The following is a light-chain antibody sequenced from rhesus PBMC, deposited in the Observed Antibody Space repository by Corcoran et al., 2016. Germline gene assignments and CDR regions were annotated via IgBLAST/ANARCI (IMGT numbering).Light chain of an antibody. CDR2: AAS. CDR3: LQHDSYPWT. V-gene: IGKV1S13*01. J-gene: IGKJ1*01. CDR1: QGISNY. Sequence: DIQMTQSPSSLSASVGDRVTITCRASQGISNYLNLFQQKPGRAPNLQIYAASSWESGVPSRLRGRGSGTAFTLTIRSLQPKDFAAYYCLQHDSYPWTLGQGTKVEIK.